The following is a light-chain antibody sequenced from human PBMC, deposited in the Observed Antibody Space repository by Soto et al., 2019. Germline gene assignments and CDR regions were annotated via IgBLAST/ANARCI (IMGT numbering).Light chain of an antibody. J-gene: IGLJ3*02. V-gene: IGLV1-40*01. CDR3: QSYDSRLSGWV. Sequence: QSVLTQPPSASGTPGQRVTISCSGGSSNIGAGYDVHWYQQVPGTAPKLLIYGNSNRPSGVPDRFSGSKSGTSASLAITGLQAEDEADYYCQSYDSRLSGWVFGGGTKLTVL. CDR1: SSNIGAGYD. CDR2: GNS.